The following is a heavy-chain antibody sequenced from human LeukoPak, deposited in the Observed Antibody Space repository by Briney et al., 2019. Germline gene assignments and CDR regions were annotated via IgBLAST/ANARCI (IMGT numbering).Heavy chain of an antibody. J-gene: IGHJ6*02. CDR2: ISSSSSYT. CDR3: ARAPHYSNYGPYYYGMDV. D-gene: IGHD4-11*01. CDR1: GFTLNDYY. V-gene: IGHV3-11*06. Sequence: GGSLRLPCAASGFTLNDYYMSWIRQAPGKGLEWVSYISSSSSYTNYADSVKGRFTISRDNAKNSLYLQMNSLRDEDTAGYYCARAPHYSNYGPYYYGMDVWGQGTTVTVSS.